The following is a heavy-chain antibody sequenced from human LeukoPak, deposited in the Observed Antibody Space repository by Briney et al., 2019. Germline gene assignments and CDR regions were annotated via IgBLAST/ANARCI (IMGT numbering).Heavy chain of an antibody. J-gene: IGHJ6*02. Sequence: GGSLRLSCAASGFTFSSYAMHWVRQAPGKGLEWVAVISYDGSNKYYADSVKGRFTISRDNSKNTLYLQMNSLRAEDTAVYYCARDSGTAMEINYYYYGMDVWGQGTTVTVSS. CDR1: GFTFSSYA. D-gene: IGHD5-18*01. CDR3: ARDSGTAMEINYYYYGMDV. CDR2: ISYDGSNK. V-gene: IGHV3-30-3*01.